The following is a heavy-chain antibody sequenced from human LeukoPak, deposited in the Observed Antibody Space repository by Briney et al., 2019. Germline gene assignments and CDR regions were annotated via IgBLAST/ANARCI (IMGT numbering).Heavy chain of an antibody. V-gene: IGHV1-46*01. CDR1: GYTFTSYY. D-gene: IGHD3-22*01. CDR2: INPSGGST. J-gene: IGHJ4*02. Sequence: GASVKVSCKGSGYTFTSYYMHWVRQAPGQGLEWMGIINPSGGSTSYAQKFQGRVTMTRDTSTSTVYMELSSLRSEDTAVYYCASDYYDSSGYYSVDYWGQGTLVTVSS. CDR3: ASDYYDSSGYYSVDY.